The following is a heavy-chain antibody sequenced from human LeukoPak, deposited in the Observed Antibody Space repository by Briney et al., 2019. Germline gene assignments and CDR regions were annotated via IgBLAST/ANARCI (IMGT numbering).Heavy chain of an antibody. Sequence: SQTLSLTCAVSGGSISSGGYSWSWIRQPPGEGLEWIGYIYRSGSTYYNPSLKSRVTISVDRSKNQFSLKLSSVTAADTAVYYCARGRDGYKPDFDYWGQGTLVTVSS. CDR1: GGSISSGGYS. D-gene: IGHD5-24*01. CDR3: ARGRDGYKPDFDY. V-gene: IGHV4-30-2*01. J-gene: IGHJ4*02. CDR2: IYRSGST.